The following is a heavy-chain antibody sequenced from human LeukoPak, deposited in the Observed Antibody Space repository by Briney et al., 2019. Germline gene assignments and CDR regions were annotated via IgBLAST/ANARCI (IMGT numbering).Heavy chain of an antibody. D-gene: IGHD1-26*01. CDR2: IYTSGST. Sequence: SETLSLTCTVSGGSISSGSYYWSWIRQPAGKGLEWIGRIYTSGSTNYNPSLKSRVTISVDTSKNQFSLKLSSVTAADTALYYCAREREPGGSYYYYMDVWGEGTTVTVSS. CDR3: AREREPGGSYYYYMDV. J-gene: IGHJ6*03. CDR1: GGSISSGSYY. V-gene: IGHV4-61*02.